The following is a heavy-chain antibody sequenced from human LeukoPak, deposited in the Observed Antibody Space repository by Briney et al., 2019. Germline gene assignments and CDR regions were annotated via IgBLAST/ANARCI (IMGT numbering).Heavy chain of an antibody. V-gene: IGHV4-59*08. D-gene: IGHD3-16*01. CDR2: IYYSGST. Sequence: SETLSLTCTVSGGSISSYYCSWIRQPPGKGLEWIGYIYYSGSTNYNPSLKSRVTISVDTSKNQFSLKLNSVTAADTAVYYCARHDRISYWYFDLWGRGTLVTVSS. J-gene: IGHJ2*01. CDR1: GGSISSYY. CDR3: ARHDRISYWYFDL.